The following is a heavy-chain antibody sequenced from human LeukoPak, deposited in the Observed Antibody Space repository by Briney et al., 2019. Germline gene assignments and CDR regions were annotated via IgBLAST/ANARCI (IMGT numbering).Heavy chain of an antibody. CDR3: ARHSLIGTTPFDY. CDR1: GYSFISFY. Sequence: ASVKVSCKASGYSFISFYIHWVRQAPGQGLEWMGVINPSGGSTAYAQQFQGRVTMTRDTSTSTGYMELSSLRSEDTAVYYCARHSLIGTTPFDYWGQGTLVTVSS. CDR2: INPSGGST. J-gene: IGHJ4*02. V-gene: IGHV1-46*01. D-gene: IGHD1-20*01.